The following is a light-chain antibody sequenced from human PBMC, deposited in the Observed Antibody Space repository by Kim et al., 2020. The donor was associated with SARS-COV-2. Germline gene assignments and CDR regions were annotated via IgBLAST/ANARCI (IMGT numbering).Light chain of an antibody. J-gene: IGLJ2*01. CDR2: GKN. CDR3: NSRDSSGNPLV. Sequence: SSELTQDPAVSVALGQTVRITCQGDSLRSYYASWYQQKPGQAPVLVIYGKNNRPSGIPDRFSGSSSGNTASLTITVAQAEDEADYYCNSRDSSGNPLVFG. V-gene: IGLV3-19*01. CDR1: SLRSYY.